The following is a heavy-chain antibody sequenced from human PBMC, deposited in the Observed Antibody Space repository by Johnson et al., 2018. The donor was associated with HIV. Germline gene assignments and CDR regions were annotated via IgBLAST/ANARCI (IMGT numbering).Heavy chain of an antibody. CDR3: AKGLGTGDGFDI. Sequence: VQLVESGGGVVQPGRSLRLSCAASAFPFDDHALHWVRQTPGKGLQWFSIILKGRFTISRDNAKNDLDLQMHSLRPEDTALYYCAKGLGTGDGFDIWGQGTLVTVSS. V-gene: IGHV3-9*01. D-gene: IGHD1-1*01. CDR1: AFPFDDHA. CDR2: I. J-gene: IGHJ3*02.